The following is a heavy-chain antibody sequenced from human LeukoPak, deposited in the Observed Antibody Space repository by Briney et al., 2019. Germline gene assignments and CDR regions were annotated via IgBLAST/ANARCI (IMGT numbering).Heavy chain of an antibody. J-gene: IGHJ6*03. Sequence: KPSETLSLTCTVSGGSISSYYWSWIRQPAGKGLEWIGRIYTSGSANYNPSLKSRVTMSVDTSKNQFSLKLSSVTAADTAVYYCASFNLQAGYMDVWGKGTTVTVSS. CDR1: GGSISSYY. CDR3: ASFNLQAGYMDV. V-gene: IGHV4-4*07. CDR2: IYTSGSA. D-gene: IGHD5-24*01.